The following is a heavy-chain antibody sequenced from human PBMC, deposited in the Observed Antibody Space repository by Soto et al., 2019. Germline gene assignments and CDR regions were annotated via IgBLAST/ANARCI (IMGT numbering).Heavy chain of an antibody. CDR1: GYSFTTYW. J-gene: IGHJ6*02. CDR3: ARVPDSSLGTMDV. CDR2: MFPGDSDT. V-gene: IGHV5-51*01. Sequence: GESLKLSFRGSGYSFTTYWIGWVRQLPGQGLEWMGVMFPGDSDTRYSPSFRGQVTMSADPSTNTAYLEWSSLKAADSAMYYCARVPDSSLGTMDVWGQGTTVTVSS. D-gene: IGHD6-19*01.